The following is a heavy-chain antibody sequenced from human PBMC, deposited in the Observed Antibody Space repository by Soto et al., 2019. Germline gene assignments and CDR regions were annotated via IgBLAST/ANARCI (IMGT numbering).Heavy chain of an antibody. CDR2: INPNSGGT. Sequence: ASVKVSCKASGYTFTGYYMHWVRQAPGQGLEWMGWINPNSGGTNYAQKFQGWVTMTRETSISTAYMELSRLRSDDTAVYYCARDWITKADIVVVPAAMSYGMDVWGQGTTVTVSS. J-gene: IGHJ6*02. D-gene: IGHD2-2*01. V-gene: IGHV1-2*04. CDR3: ARDWITKADIVVVPAAMSYGMDV. CDR1: GYTFTGYY.